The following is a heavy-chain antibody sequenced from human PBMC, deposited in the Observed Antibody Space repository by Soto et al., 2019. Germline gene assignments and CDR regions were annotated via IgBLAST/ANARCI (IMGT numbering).Heavy chain of an antibody. Sequence: GGSLTLSCAASGFTFSGSAMHWVRQASGKGLEWVGRIRSKANSYATAYAASEKGRFTISRDDSKNTAYLQMNSLKTEDTAVYYSTVYSSSAGGFDYWGEGTLVNVSS. CDR1: GFTFSGSA. V-gene: IGHV3-73*01. CDR3: TVYSSSAGGFDY. CDR2: IRSKANSYAT. J-gene: IGHJ4*02. D-gene: IGHD6-6*01.